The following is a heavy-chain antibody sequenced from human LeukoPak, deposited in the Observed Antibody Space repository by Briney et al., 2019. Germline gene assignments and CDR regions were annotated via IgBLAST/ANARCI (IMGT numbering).Heavy chain of an antibody. CDR1: GFTFSSYG. V-gene: IGHV3-30*02. CDR3: ARETGYSSSWDDFDY. D-gene: IGHD6-13*01. CDR2: IRYDGSNK. Sequence: PGGSLRLSCAASGFTFSSYGMHWVRQAPGKGLEWVAFIRYDGSNKYYADSVKGRFTISRDNSKNTLYLQMNSLRAEDTAVYYCARETGYSSSWDDFDYWGQGTLVTVSS. J-gene: IGHJ4*02.